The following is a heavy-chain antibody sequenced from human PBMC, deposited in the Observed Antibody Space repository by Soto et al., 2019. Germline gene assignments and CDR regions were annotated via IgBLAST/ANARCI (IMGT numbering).Heavy chain of an antibody. J-gene: IGHJ3*02. Sequence: QVQLVESGGGVVQPGRSLRLSCAASGFTFSSYGMHWVRQAPGKGLEWVAVIWYDGSNKYYADSVKGRFTISRDNSKNTLYLQMNSLRAEDTAVYYCARVSMKHDAFDIWGQGTMVTVSS. V-gene: IGHV3-33*01. CDR2: IWYDGSNK. CDR3: ARVSMKHDAFDI. CDR1: GFTFSSYG.